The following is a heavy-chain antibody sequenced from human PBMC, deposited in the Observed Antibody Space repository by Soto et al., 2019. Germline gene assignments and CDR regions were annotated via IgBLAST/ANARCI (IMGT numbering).Heavy chain of an antibody. CDR3: ARGRLYIWGSYSRPHYYYMDV. Sequence: SETLSLTCAVYGGSFSDYYWSWIRQPPGKGLEWIGEINHSGSTNYNPSLKSRVTISVDTSKNQFSLKLSSVTAADTAVYYCARGRLYIWGSYSRPHYYYMDVWGKGTTVTVSS. CDR1: GGSFSDYY. D-gene: IGHD3-16*01. J-gene: IGHJ6*03. V-gene: IGHV4-34*01. CDR2: INHSGST.